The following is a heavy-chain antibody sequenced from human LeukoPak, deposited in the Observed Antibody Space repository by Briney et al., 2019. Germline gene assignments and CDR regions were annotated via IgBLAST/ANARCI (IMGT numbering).Heavy chain of an antibody. D-gene: IGHD1-14*01. J-gene: IGHJ4*02. CDR2: ISSSSSII. V-gene: IGHV3-48*04. Sequence: PGGSLRLSCAASGFTFSTYNMNWVRQAPGKGLEWVSYISSSSSIIYYADSVKGRFTISRDNSNNTLYLQMNTLRADDTAVYYCSKATGPNSFRYIEYWGQGTLVTVSS. CDR3: SKATGPNSFRYIEY. CDR1: GFTFSTYN.